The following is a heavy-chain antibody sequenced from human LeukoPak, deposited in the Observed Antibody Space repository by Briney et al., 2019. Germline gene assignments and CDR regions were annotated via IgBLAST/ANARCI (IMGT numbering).Heavy chain of an antibody. J-gene: IGHJ4*02. Sequence: SETLSLTCAVSGGSISSSNWWSWVRQPPGKGLEWIGEIYHSGSTNYNPSLKSRVTISVDKSKNQFSLKLSSVTAADTAVYYCARSLREQWLVPANWGQGTLVTVSS. V-gene: IGHV4-4*02. CDR2: IYHSGST. CDR3: ARSLREQWLVPAN. D-gene: IGHD6-19*01. CDR1: GGSISSSNW.